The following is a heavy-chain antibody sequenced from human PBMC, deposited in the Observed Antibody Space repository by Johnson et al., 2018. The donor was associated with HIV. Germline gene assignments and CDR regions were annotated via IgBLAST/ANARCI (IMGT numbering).Heavy chain of an antibody. CDR3: ARERNMIVVDDDAFDI. J-gene: IGHJ3*02. Sequence: VQLVESGGGLMKPGGSLRLSCAASGFTFTNAWMSWLRQAPGKGLEWVSATSGSGSSTKYADSVRGRFTISRDNSKNTLHLQMSSLRAEDTAVYYCARERNMIVVDDDAFDIWGQGTMVTVSS. CDR1: GFTFTNAW. D-gene: IGHD3-22*01. CDR2: TSGSGSST. V-gene: IGHV3-23*04.